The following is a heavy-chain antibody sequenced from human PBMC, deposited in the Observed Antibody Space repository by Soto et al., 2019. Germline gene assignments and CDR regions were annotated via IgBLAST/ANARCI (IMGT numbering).Heavy chain of an antibody. D-gene: IGHD6-19*01. CDR1: GFSLSNARMG. J-gene: IGHJ6*02. CDR3: ARIRGSGWYADYYYGMDV. Sequence: QVTLKESGPVLVKPTETLTLTCTVSGFSLSNARMGVSWIRQPPGKALEWLAHIFSNDERSYSTSLKSRLTISKDTSKSQVVLTMTNMDPVDTATYYCARIRGSGWYADYYYGMDVWGQGTTVTVSS. V-gene: IGHV2-26*01. CDR2: IFSNDER.